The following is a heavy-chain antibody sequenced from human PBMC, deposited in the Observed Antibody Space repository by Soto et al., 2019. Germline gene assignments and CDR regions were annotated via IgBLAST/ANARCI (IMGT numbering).Heavy chain of an antibody. CDR1: GGSISSSNW. CDR2: IYHSGST. V-gene: IGHV4-4*02. D-gene: IGHD1-26*01. CDR3: ARVCGSYYYGMDV. Sequence: QVQLQESGPGLVKPSGTLSLTCAVCGGSISSSNWWSWVRQPPGKGLEWIGEIYHSGSTNYNPSLKSRVTISVDKSKNQFSLKLTTVTAADTAVYYCARVCGSYYYGMDVWGQGTTVTVSS. J-gene: IGHJ6*02.